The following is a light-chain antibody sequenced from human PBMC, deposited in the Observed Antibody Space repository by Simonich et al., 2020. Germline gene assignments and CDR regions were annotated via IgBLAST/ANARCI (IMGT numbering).Light chain of an antibody. CDR1: QGISSY. J-gene: IGKJ5*01. Sequence: DIQLTQSPSFLSAAVGARVTITCRASQGISSYLVWYQQKPGKAPKLLIYAACTLQSWVPSRFSGSGSGTEFTRTISSLQPEDFATYYCQQLNSYPITFGQGTRLEIK. CDR3: QQLNSYPIT. V-gene: IGKV1-9*01. CDR2: AAC.